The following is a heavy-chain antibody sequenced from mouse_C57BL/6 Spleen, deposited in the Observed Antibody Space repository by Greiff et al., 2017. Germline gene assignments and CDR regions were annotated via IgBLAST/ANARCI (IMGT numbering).Heavy chain of an antibody. V-gene: IGHV1-85*01. J-gene: IGHJ4*01. CDR1: GYTFTSYD. CDR3: ARAPNGYDGAMDY. Sequence: VKVVESGPELVKPGASVKLSCKASGYTFTSYDINWVKQRPGQGLEWIGWIYPRDGSTKYNEKFKGKATLTVDTSSSTAYMELHSLTSEDSAVYFCARAPNGYDGAMDYWGQGTSVTVSS. D-gene: IGHD2-2*01. CDR2: IYPRDGST.